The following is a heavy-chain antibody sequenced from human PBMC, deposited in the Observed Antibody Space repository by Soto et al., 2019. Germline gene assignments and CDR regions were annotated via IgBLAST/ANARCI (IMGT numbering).Heavy chain of an antibody. Sequence: PGESLKISCESHGYSFTTYWITWVRRKPGKGLEWVGSFHPGESDTRYSPSFQGQVTISADRSLATAYLQWSSLQAADTAIYYCARHEATYYNFYGMDVWGQGTTVTVSS. CDR3: ARHEATYYNFYGMDV. V-gene: IGHV5-51*01. CDR1: GYSFTTYW. CDR2: FHPGESDT. J-gene: IGHJ6*02.